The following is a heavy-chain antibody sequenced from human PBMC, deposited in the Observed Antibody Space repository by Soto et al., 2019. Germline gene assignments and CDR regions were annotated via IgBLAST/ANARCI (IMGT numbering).Heavy chain of an antibody. Sequence: GGSLRLSCAASGLTFSSYGMHWVRQAPGKGLEWVAVIWYDGSNKYYADSVKGRFTISRDNSKNTLYLQMNSLRAEDTAVYYCARDLTSTIFGVVITNYGMDVWGQGTTVTVSS. J-gene: IGHJ6*02. V-gene: IGHV3-33*01. CDR3: ARDLTSTIFGVVITNYGMDV. D-gene: IGHD3-3*01. CDR1: GLTFSSYG. CDR2: IWYDGSNK.